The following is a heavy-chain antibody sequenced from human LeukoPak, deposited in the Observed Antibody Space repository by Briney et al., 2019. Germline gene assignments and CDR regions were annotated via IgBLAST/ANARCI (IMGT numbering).Heavy chain of an antibody. CDR3: AAAVAGDSYFDY. CDR1: GFTFTSSA. J-gene: IGHJ4*02. D-gene: IGHD6-19*01. Sequence: SVKVSCKASGFTFTSSAVQWVRQARGQRLEWIGWIVVGSGNTNYAQKFQERVTITRDMSTSTAYMELSSLRSEDTAVYYRAAAVAGDSYFDYWGQGTLVTVSS. V-gene: IGHV1-58*01. CDR2: IVVGSGNT.